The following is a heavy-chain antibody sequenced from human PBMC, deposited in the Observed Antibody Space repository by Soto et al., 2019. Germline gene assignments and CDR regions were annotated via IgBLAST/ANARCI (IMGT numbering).Heavy chain of an antibody. CDR3: AKDRRQLSALDM. CDR1: GFSFSSYG. J-gene: IGHJ3*02. V-gene: IGHV3-30*18. Sequence: LRLSCAASGFSFSSYGMHWVRQAPGRGLEWVTVISNDGNRKYYGESVKGRFSVSRDNDKDTLYLQMNGLRPEDTGVYYCAKDRRQLSALDMWGQGTTFTVSS. D-gene: IGHD6-6*01. CDR2: ISNDGNRK.